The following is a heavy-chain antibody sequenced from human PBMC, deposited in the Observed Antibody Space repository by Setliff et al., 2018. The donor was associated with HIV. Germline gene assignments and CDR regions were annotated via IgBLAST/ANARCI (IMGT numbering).Heavy chain of an antibody. V-gene: IGHV4-59*01. CDR2: IYYSGST. CDR1: GGSISSYC. J-gene: IGHJ4*02. Sequence: SETLSLTCTVSGGSISSYCWSWIRQPPGKGLEWIGYIYYSGSTNYNPSLKSRVTISVDTSKNQFSLKLSSVTAADTAIYYCARSPGVDTNMAFDYWGQGILVTVSS. D-gene: IGHD5-18*01. CDR3: ARSPGVDTNMAFDY.